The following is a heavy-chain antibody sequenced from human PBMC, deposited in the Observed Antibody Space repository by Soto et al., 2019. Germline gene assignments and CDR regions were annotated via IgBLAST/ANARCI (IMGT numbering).Heavy chain of an antibody. V-gene: IGHV1-69*13. D-gene: IGHD3-9*01. CDR1: GGTFSSYA. CDR3: ARGGDDILTPYYYYGMDV. Sequence: SVKVSCKASGGTFSSYAISWVRQAPGQGLEWMGGIIPIFGTANYAQKFQGRVTITADESTSTAYMELSSLRSEDTAVYYCARGGDDILTPYYYYGMDVWGQGTTVTVS. CDR2: IIPIFGTA. J-gene: IGHJ6*02.